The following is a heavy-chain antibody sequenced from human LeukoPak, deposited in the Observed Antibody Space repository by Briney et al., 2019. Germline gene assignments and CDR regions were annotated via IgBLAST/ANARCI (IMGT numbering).Heavy chain of an antibody. CDR2: IGSSGSYI. Sequence: PGGSLRLSCAASGFTFSNYSMNWVRQAPGKGLEWVSSIGSSGSYIYYADSVKGRFTISRDNAKNSLYLQMNSLRAEDTAVYYCAREEGGFGSAYPDYWGQGTLVTVSS. CDR3: AREEGGFGSAYPDY. J-gene: IGHJ4*02. D-gene: IGHD1-26*01. CDR1: GFTFSNYS. V-gene: IGHV3-21*01.